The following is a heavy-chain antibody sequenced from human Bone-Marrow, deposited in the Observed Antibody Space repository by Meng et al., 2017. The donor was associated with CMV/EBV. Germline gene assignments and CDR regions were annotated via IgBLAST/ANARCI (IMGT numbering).Heavy chain of an antibody. CDR1: GFTFSSYE. CDR2: ISSSGSTI. Sequence: GGSLRLSCAASGFTFSSYEMNWVRQAPGKGLEWVSYISSSGSTIYYADSVKGRFTISRDNAKNSLYLQMNSLRAEDTAVYYCARAARRTVGPWGQGTLVTVSS. D-gene: IGHD1-26*01. J-gene: IGHJ4*02. CDR3: ARAARRTVGP. V-gene: IGHV3-48*03.